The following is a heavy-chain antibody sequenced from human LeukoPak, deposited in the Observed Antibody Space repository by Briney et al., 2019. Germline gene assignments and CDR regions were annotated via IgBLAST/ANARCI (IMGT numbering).Heavy chain of an antibody. Sequence: PSETLSLTCTVSGGSISSYYWSWIRQPAGKGLEWIGRIYTSGSTNYNPSLKSRVTMSVDTSKNQFSLKLSSVTAADTAVYYCATIVVRGSQSWFDPWGQGTLVTVSS. CDR2: IYTSGST. CDR1: GGSISSYY. D-gene: IGHD3-10*01. J-gene: IGHJ5*02. CDR3: ATIVVRGSQSWFDP. V-gene: IGHV4-4*07.